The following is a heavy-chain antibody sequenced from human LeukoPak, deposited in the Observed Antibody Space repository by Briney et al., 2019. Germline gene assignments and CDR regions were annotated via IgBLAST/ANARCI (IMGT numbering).Heavy chain of an antibody. CDR3: ARAHSSWYPFDY. Sequence: ASVKVSCKASGYTFTSYGISWVRQAPGQGLEWMGWISAYNGNTNYAQKFQGRVTITADESTSTAYMELSSLRSEDTAVYYCARAHSSWYPFDYWGQGTLVTVSS. D-gene: IGHD6-13*01. J-gene: IGHJ4*02. CDR2: ISAYNGNT. V-gene: IGHV1-18*01. CDR1: GYTFTSYG.